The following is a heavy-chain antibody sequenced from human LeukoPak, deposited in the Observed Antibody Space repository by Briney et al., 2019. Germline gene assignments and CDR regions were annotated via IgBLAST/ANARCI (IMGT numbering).Heavy chain of an antibody. V-gene: IGHV1-2*02. Sequence: ASVTVSCKASGYTFTVYYMHWVRQAPGQGLEWMGWINPNSGGTNYAQKFQGRVTITRDTSASTAYMELSSLRSEDMAVYYCARAYQMDVWGKGTTVTVSS. CDR1: GYTFTVYY. CDR2: INPNSGGT. CDR3: ARAYQMDV. J-gene: IGHJ6*04.